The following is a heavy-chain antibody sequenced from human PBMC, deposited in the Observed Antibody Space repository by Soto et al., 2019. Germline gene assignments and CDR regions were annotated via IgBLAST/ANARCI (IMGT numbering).Heavy chain of an antibody. CDR3: VKEMVAAAYVETSPFDL. V-gene: IGHV3-23*01. CDR2: ISGSGTIT. J-gene: IGHJ4*02. CDR1: GFPFSSRA. D-gene: IGHD2-15*01. Sequence: EVQLLESGGGLVQPGGSLRLSCAASGFPFSSRAMSWVRQAPGKGLEWVSAISGSGTITYYADSVKGRFTISRDTSKNTLYLQMNSLRADDTARYYCVKEMVAAAYVETSPFDLWGQGALVTVSS.